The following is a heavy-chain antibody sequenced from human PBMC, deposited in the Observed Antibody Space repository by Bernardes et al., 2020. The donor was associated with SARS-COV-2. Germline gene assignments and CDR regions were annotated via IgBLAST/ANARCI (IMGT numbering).Heavy chain of an antibody. CDR2: FDPEDGET. CDR3: ATSSVMVRGVSEDLLLHQGPIGLPPGTLLQEHL. D-gene: IGHD3-10*01. CDR1: GYTLTELS. Sequence: ASVKVSCKVSGYTLTELSMHWVRQAPGKGLAWMGGFDPEDGETIYAQKFQGRVTMTEDTSTDTAYMELSSLRSEDTAVYYCATSSVMVRGVSEDLLLHQGPIGLPPGTLLQEHLWG. V-gene: IGHV1-24*01. J-gene: IGHJ6*01.